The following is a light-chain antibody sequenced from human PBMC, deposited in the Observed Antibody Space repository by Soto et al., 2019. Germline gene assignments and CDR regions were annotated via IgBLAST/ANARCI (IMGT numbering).Light chain of an antibody. CDR3: QQRSNWSLT. CDR2: DAS. V-gene: IGKV3-11*01. Sequence: EIVLTQSPATLSLSPGERVTLSCRASQSARTYLAWYQQKPGQAPRLLIYDASNRATGIPARFSGSGSGTDFTLTISSLEPEDFAVYYCQQRSNWSLTFGQGTRLEIK. CDR1: QSARTY. J-gene: IGKJ5*01.